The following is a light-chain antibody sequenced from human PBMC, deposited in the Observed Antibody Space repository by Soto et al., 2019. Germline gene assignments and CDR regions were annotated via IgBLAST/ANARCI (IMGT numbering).Light chain of an antibody. J-gene: IGKJ1*01. CDR2: AAS. CDR3: QQSYDIPWT. V-gene: IGKV3-11*01. Sequence: DIVLTQSPATLSLSPGERATLSCRASQSVGTSLAWYQQRPGQAPRLLLSAASTRAAGIPARFSGSGSGTDFTLTISSLQPEDVAVYYCQQSYDIPWTFGQGTRVDMK. CDR1: QSVGTS.